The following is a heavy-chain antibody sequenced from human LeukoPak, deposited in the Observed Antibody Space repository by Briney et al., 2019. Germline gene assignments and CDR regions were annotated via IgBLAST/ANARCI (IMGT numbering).Heavy chain of an antibody. Sequence: SETLSLTCAVYGGSFSGYYWSWIRQPPGKGLERIGEINHSGSTNYNPSLKSRVTISVDTSKNQFSLKLSSVTAADTAVYYCATGITGTTGGFDYWGQGTLVTVSS. V-gene: IGHV4-34*01. J-gene: IGHJ4*02. CDR1: GGSFSGYY. D-gene: IGHD1-7*01. CDR3: ATGITGTTGGFDY. CDR2: INHSGST.